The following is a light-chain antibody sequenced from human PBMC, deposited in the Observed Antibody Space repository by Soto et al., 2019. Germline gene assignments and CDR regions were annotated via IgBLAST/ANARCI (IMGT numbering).Light chain of an antibody. CDR2: KAS. CDR3: QHYNSYSEA. V-gene: IGKV1-5*03. CDR1: QTISSW. J-gene: IGKJ1*01. Sequence: DIHMTQSPSTLSVSVGDRVTITCRASQTISSWLAWYQQKPGKAPKLLIYKASTLKSGVPSRFRGSGSGTEFTLTISSLQPDNFATYYCQHYNSYSEAVGQVTKVEIK.